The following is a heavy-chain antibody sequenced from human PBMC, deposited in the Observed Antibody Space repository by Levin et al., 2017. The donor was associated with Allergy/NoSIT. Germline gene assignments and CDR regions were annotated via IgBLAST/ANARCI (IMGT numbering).Heavy chain of an antibody. CDR2: ISGSGGST. V-gene: IGHV3-23*01. D-gene: IGHD6-19*01. Sequence: GESLKISCAASGFTFSSYAMSWVRQAPGKGLEWVSAISGSGGSTYYADSVKGRFTISRDNSKNTLYLQMNSLRAEDTAVYYCASNRGEGIRGWYYFDYWGQGTLVTVSS. CDR1: GFTFSSYA. J-gene: IGHJ4*02. CDR3: ASNRGEGIRGWYYFDY.